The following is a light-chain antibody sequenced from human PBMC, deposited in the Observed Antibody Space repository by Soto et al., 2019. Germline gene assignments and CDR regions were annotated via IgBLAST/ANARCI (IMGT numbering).Light chain of an antibody. CDR3: QQYGSSPWT. Sequence: EIVLAQSPGTLSLSPGERATLYCRASQRVSSNYLAWYQQKPGQAPRPLIYGASSRATGIPDRFSGSGAGTDFTLTISRLEPEDFAVYYCQQYGSSPWTFGQGTKVDIK. J-gene: IGKJ1*01. CDR1: QRVSSNY. V-gene: IGKV3-20*01. CDR2: GAS.